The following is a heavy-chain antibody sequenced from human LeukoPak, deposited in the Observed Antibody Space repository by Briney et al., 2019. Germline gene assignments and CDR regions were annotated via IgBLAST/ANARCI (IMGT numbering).Heavy chain of an antibody. CDR2: IYTSGST. V-gene: IGHV4-61*02. D-gene: IGHD6-13*01. CDR1: GGSISSGSYY. J-gene: IGHJ3*02. Sequence: SETLSLTCTVSGGSISSGSYYWSWIRQPAGKGLEWIGRIYTSGSTNYNPSLKSRVTISVDTSKNQFSLKLSSVTAADTAVYYCARRRRIGAVGTDAFDIWGQGTKVTVSS. CDR3: ARRRRIGAVGTDAFDI.